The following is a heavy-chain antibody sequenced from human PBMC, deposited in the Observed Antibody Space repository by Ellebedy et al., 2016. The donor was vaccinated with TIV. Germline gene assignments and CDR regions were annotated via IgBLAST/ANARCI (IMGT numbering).Heavy chain of an antibody. D-gene: IGHD3-10*01. V-gene: IGHV2-70*11. CDR1: GFSLSTSGMC. Sequence: SGPTLVKPTQTLTLTCTFSGFSLSTSGMCVSWIRQPPGKALEWLARIEWGDDKYYSTSLKTRLTISKDTPKNQVVLTMTNMDPVETATYYCAGGSGSYSPLDYWGQGTLVTVSS. J-gene: IGHJ4*02. CDR2: IEWGDDK. CDR3: AGGSGSYSPLDY.